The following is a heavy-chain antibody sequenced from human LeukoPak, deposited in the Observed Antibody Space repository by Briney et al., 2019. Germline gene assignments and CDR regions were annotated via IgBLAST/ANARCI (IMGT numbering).Heavy chain of an antibody. CDR1: GGSISSSSYY. D-gene: IGHD5-12*01. V-gene: IGHV4-39*01. Sequence: SETLSLTCTVSGGSISSSSYYWGWIRQPPGKGLERIGSIYYSGSTYYNPSLKSRVTISVDTSKNQFSLKLSSVTAADTAVYYCARRGLQWLRGWWAWDYWGQGTLVTVSS. CDR3: ARRGLQWLRGWWAWDY. J-gene: IGHJ4*02. CDR2: IYYSGST.